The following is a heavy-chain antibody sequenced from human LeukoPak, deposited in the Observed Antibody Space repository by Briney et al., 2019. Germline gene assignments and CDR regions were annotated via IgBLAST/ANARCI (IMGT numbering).Heavy chain of an antibody. Sequence: GGSLRLSCAVSGFTFSSYAMSWVRQAPGKGLEWVSGISGSGGRTYYADSVKGRFTISRDNSKNTLYVQMNSLRAGDTAVYYCANVEWPLDYWGQGTLVTVSS. D-gene: IGHD1-26*01. CDR2: ISGSGGRT. CDR1: GFTFSSYA. V-gene: IGHV3-23*01. CDR3: ANVEWPLDY. J-gene: IGHJ4*02.